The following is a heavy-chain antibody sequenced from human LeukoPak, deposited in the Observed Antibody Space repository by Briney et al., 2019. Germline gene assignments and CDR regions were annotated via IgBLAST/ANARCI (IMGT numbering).Heavy chain of an antibody. V-gene: IGHV3-33*01. Sequence: GGSLRHSCAASGFTFNSYGMHWVRQATGKGLEWVAVIWQDGSNTYYSNSVKGRFTISRENSTNTLYLQMNSLGAEDTAVYYCARDYHDYGDYGFGPFDYWGQGTLVTASS. D-gene: IGHD4-17*01. CDR3: ARDYHDYGDYGFGPFDY. CDR2: IWQDGSNT. CDR1: GFTFNSYG. J-gene: IGHJ4*02.